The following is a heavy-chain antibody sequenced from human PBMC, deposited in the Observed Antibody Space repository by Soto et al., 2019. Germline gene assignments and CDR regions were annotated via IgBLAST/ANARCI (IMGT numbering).Heavy chain of an antibody. V-gene: IGHV3-53*01. D-gene: IGHD1-1*01. CDR1: GFTVSGKKY. CDR3: ATWHLQEHAYDF. J-gene: IGHJ3*01. Sequence: DVQLVASGGGLIQPGESLRLSCAAFGFTVSGKKYVAWVRQAPGKGLEWVYALYEHDGTYYADSVKGRFTTSSDSARTTVYLQMTSLRPDDTAVYSCATWHLQEHAYDFWGQGTMVTVSS. CDR2: LYEHDGT.